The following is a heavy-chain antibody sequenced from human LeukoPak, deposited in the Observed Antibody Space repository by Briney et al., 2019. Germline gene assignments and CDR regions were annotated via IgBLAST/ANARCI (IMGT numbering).Heavy chain of an antibody. V-gene: IGHV3-7*03. CDR3: ARDVLAAGATGTFDI. CDR1: TFTFSNYW. CDR2: IKQDGSEK. Sequence: GGSLRLSCAASTFTFSNYWMSWVRQAPGKGLEWVANIKQDGSEKYYVDSVKGRFTISRDNAKTSLYLQMNSLRAEDTAVYFCARDVLAAGATGTFDIWGQGTMVTVSS. D-gene: IGHD1-14*01. J-gene: IGHJ3*02.